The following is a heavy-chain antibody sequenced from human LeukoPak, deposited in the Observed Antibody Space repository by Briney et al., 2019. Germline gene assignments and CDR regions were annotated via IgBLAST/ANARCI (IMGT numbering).Heavy chain of an antibody. Sequence: SVKVSCKASGGTFSSYAIRWVRQAPGQGLEWMGGIIPIFGTANYAQKFQGRVTITADESTSTAYMELSSLRSEDTAVYYCARGGDYYDSSGYSFDYWGQGTLVTVSS. CDR3: ARGGDYYDSSGYSFDY. J-gene: IGHJ4*02. CDR2: IIPIFGTA. D-gene: IGHD3-22*01. V-gene: IGHV1-69*01. CDR1: GGTFSSYA.